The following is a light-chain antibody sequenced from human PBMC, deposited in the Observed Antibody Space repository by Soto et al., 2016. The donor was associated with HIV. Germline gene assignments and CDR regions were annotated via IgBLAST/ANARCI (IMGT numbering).Light chain of an antibody. J-gene: IGKJ4*01. Sequence: LVLTQTPVSLSVTPGQATSISCRSSQSLVHSDGKTYLYWYLQRPGQTPQLLIHEVSSRFSGVPDRFSGSGSGTSFTLKISRVEADDVGVYYCMHGIHMPLTFGGGTKVDI. V-gene: IGKV2-29*03. CDR3: MHGIHMPLT. CDR1: QSLVHSDGKTY. CDR2: EVS.